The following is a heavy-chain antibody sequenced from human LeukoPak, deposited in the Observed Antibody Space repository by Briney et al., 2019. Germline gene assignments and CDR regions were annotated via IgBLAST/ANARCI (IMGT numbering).Heavy chain of an antibody. CDR3: ARDETVYSSGYRRWFRYFDY. J-gene: IGHJ4*02. V-gene: IGHV4-30-4*01. Sequence: SETLSLTCTVSGGSISSGDYYWSWIRQPPGKGLEWIGYIYYSGSTYYNPSLKSRVTISVDTSKNQFSLKLSSVTAADTAVYYCARDETVYSSGYRRWFRYFDYWGQGTLVTVSS. CDR1: GGSISSGDYY. CDR2: IYYSGST. D-gene: IGHD6-19*01.